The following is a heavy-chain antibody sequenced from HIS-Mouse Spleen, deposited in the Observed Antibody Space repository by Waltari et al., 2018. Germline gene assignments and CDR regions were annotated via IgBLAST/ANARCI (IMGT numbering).Heavy chain of an antibody. CDR3: ARKRTASGWFDT. V-gene: IGHV4-39*01. CDR2: IYYSGST. J-gene: IGHJ5*02. Sequence: QLQLQESGPGLVKPSETRSLTCTVSGGSISSSSYYWGWIRQPPGKGLEWIGSIYYSGSTYYNPSLKSRVTISVDTSKNQFSLKLSSVTAADTAVYYCARKRTASGWFDTWGQGTLVTVSS. CDR1: GGSISSSSYY. D-gene: IGHD2-21*02.